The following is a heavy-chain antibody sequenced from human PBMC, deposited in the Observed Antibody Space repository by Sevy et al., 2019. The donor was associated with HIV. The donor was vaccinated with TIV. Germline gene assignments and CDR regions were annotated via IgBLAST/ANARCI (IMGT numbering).Heavy chain of an antibody. D-gene: IGHD1-26*01. CDR2: ISSSGSTI. J-gene: IGHJ6*02. CDR3: AREGSSHSMDV. Sequence: GGSLRLSCAASGISFSSYEMNWVRQAPGKGLEWVSYISSSGSTIYYADSVKGRLTVSRDNAKNSQFLQMNSLRAEDTGVYYCAREGSSHSMDVWGQGTTVTVSS. CDR1: GISFSSYE. V-gene: IGHV3-48*03.